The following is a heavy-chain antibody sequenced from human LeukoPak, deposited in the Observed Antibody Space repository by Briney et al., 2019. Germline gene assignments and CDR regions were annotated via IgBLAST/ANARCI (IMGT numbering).Heavy chain of an antibody. D-gene: IGHD4-11*01. CDR1: GGSISSGGYS. CDR3: ARNSNPLYYGMDV. V-gene: IGHV4-30-2*01. Sequence: PSETLSLTCAVSGGSISSGGYSWSWIRQPPGKGLEWIGYIYHSGSTYYNPSLKSRVTISVGRSKNQFSLKLSSVTAADTAVYYCARNSNPLYYGMDVWGQGTTVTVSS. J-gene: IGHJ6*02. CDR2: IYHSGST.